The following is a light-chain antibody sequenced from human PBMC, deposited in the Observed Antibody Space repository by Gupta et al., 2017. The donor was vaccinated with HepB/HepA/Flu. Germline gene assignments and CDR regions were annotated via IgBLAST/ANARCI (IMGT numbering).Light chain of an antibody. J-gene: IGLJ2*01. Sequence: QSALTQPASVSGSPGQSITISCTGTSSDVGGYNYVSWYQQHPGKAPKLMIYDVSDRPSGVSNRFSGSKSGNTASLTISGLQAEDEADYYCGSYTTSSTLVFSGGTKVTVL. CDR2: DVS. CDR1: SSDVGGYNY. CDR3: GSYTTSSTLV. V-gene: IGLV2-14*03.